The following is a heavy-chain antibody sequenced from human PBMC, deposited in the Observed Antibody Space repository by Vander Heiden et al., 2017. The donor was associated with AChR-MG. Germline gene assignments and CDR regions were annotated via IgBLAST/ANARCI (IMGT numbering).Heavy chain of an antibody. D-gene: IGHD6-25*01. CDR1: GGSISSGGYC. CDR2: IYYSGST. J-gene: IGHJ5*02. CDR3: ARDKAVTYNWFDP. Sequence: QVQLQESGPGLVKPSQTLSLTCTFPGGSISSGGYCWSWIRQHPGKGLEWIGYIYYSGSTYYNPSLKSRVTISVDTSKNQFSLKLSSVTAADTAVYYCARDKAVTYNWFDPWGQGTLVTVSS. V-gene: IGHV4-31*03.